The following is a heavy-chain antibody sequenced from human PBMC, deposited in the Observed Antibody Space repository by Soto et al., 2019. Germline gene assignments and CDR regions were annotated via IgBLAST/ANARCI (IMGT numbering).Heavy chain of an antibody. CDR2: IYSGGST. CDR1: GFTVSSNY. D-gene: IGHD4-17*01. J-gene: IGHJ5*02. Sequence: GGSLRLSCAASGFTVSSNYMSWVRQAPGKGLEWVSVIYSGGSTYYADSVKGRFTISRDNSKNTLYLQMNSLRAEDTAVYYCANSQTSYDYGDYWLDPWGQGTLVTVSS. V-gene: IGHV3-53*01. CDR3: ANSQTSYDYGDYWLDP.